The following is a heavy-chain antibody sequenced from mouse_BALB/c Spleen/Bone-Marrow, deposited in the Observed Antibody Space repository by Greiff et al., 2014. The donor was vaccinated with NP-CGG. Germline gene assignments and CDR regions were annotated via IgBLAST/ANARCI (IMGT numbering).Heavy chain of an antibody. J-gene: IGHJ4*01. D-gene: IGHD1-2*01. Sequence: LQQSGSELVRPGASVKLSCKASGYTFTSYWMHWVKQRPGQGLEWIGNIYPGGGSTNYDEKFKSKATLTVDSSSSTAYMQLSSLTSEDSAVYYCTRYYGYYAMDYWGQGTSVTVSS. CDR3: TRYYGYYAMDY. V-gene: IGHV1S22*01. CDR1: GYTFTSYW. CDR2: IYPGGGST.